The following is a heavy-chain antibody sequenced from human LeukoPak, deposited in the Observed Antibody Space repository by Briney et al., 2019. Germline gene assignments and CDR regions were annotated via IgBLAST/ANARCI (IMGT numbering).Heavy chain of an antibody. CDR3: AREGSYGDPGEIDY. J-gene: IGHJ4*02. Sequence: PGGSLRLSCAASGFTFSSYGMHWVRQAPGKGLEWVAVIWYDGSNKYYADSVKGRFTISRDNSKNTLYLQMNSLRAEYTAVYYCAREGSYGDPGEIDYWGQGTLVTVSS. CDR1: GFTFSSYG. CDR2: IWYDGSNK. V-gene: IGHV3-33*01. D-gene: IGHD4-17*01.